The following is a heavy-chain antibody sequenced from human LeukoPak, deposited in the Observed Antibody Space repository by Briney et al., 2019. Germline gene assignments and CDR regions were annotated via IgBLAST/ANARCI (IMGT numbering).Heavy chain of an antibody. J-gene: IGHJ4*02. CDR1: GFTFSNYW. CDR3: AKDLAAARVEGFDY. D-gene: IGHD6-13*01. Sequence: GGSLRLSCAASGFTFSNYWMSWVRQAPGKGLEWVANIKFDGSEKYYVDSVKGRFTISRDNAKNSLYLQMNSLRAEDTAVYYCAKDLAAARVEGFDYWGQGTLVTVSS. CDR2: IKFDGSEK. V-gene: IGHV3-7*01.